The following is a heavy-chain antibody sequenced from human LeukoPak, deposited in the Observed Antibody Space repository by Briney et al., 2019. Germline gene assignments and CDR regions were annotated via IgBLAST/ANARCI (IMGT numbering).Heavy chain of an antibody. J-gene: IGHJ5*02. CDR3: AHRLLTMVRGVGNWFDP. CDR2: IYWDNDK. CDR1: GFSLENSGAS. D-gene: IGHD3-10*01. V-gene: IGHV2-5*02. Sequence: SGPTLVNPPQTLTLTCAFSGFSLENSGASVGWVRQPPGKALEWLVFIYWDNDKRYSPSLKSRLTITKDTSKNQVVLTITNMDPVDTATYYCAHRLLTMVRGVGNWFDPWGQGTLVTVSS.